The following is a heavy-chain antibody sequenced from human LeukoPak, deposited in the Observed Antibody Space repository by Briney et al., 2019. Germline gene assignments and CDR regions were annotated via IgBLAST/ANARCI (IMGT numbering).Heavy chain of an antibody. J-gene: IGHJ4*02. Sequence: EGSLRLSCEASGFSMSVYWMSWVRQAPGKGLEWVGNVKQDGSERNYVDSVKGRFTISRDSAKKSLYLQMNSLRAEDTAVYYCARDWGAYYHFFDYWGQGTLVTVSS. D-gene: IGHD3-22*01. CDR3: ARDWGAYYHFFDY. V-gene: IGHV3-7*01. CDR1: GFSMSVYW. CDR2: VKQDGSER.